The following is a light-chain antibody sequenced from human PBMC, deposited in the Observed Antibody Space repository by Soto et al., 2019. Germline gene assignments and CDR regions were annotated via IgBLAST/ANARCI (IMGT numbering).Light chain of an antibody. CDR3: SSYTSSSTLRV. CDR2: DVS. J-gene: IGLJ1*01. V-gene: IGLV2-14*01. Sequence: QSVLTQPASVSGSPGQSITISCTGTSSDVGGYNYVSWYQQHPGKAPKLMIYDVSNRPSGVSNRFSGSKSGNTASLTIPGLQAEDEADYYCSSYTSSSTLRVFGTGTKLTVL. CDR1: SSDVGGYNY.